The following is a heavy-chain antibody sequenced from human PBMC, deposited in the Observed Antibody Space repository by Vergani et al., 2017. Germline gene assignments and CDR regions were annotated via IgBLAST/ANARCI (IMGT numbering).Heavy chain of an antibody. CDR2: ISYDGSRT. J-gene: IGHJ4*02. CDR3: ARDIRFYYDTRDYSYYFGS. V-gene: IGHV3-30-3*01. D-gene: IGHD3-22*01. Sequence: QVQLVESGGGVVQPGTSLRLSFTTSGFLFSTYPLHWVRLAPGKVLEWVAVISYDGSRTYYADSVKGRFTVSRDNSKNTLYLQIHSLRADDTALYYCARDIRFYYDTRDYSYYFGSWGQGTLVTVSS. CDR1: GFLFSTYP.